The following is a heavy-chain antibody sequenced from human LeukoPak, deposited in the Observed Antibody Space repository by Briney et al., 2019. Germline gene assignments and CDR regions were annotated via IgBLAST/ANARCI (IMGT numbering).Heavy chain of an antibody. V-gene: IGHV4-30-4*01. CDR3: ARVRGAARRGWFDP. CDR2: ISLSGGT. D-gene: IGHD6-6*01. CDR1: GGSISSGDYY. Sequence: SQTLSLTCTVSGGSISSGDYYWSWIRQPPGQGLEWIGYISLSGGTYYNPSLKSRASISLDTSRSQFSLKLSSVTAADTAVYYCARVRGAARRGWFDPWGQGTLVTVSS. J-gene: IGHJ5*02.